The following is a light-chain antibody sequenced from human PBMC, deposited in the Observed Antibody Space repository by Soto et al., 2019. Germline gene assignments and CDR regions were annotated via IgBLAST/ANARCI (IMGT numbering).Light chain of an antibody. J-gene: IGKJ1*01. CDR1: KNINTW. V-gene: IGKV1-5*01. CDR3: QQYNSYSRT. CDR2: DAS. Sequence: DIQMTQSPSTLSGSVGDRVTITCRASKNINTWVAWYQQKPGKAPKLLIYDASSLESGVPSRVSGSGSGTEFTLTISSLQPDDFATYYCQQYNSYSRTFGQGTKVDI.